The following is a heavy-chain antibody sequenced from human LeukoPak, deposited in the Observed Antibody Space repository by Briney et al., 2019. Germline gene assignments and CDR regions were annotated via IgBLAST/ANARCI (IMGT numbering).Heavy chain of an antibody. J-gene: IGHJ4*02. CDR3: ASQNYDFWSGYSLTFDY. CDR2: IYYSGST. CDR1: GGSISSYY. D-gene: IGHD3-3*01. V-gene: IGHV4-39*01. Sequence: PSETLSLTCTVSGGSISSYYWSWIRQPPGKGLEWIGSIYYSGSTYYNPSLKSRVTISVDTSKNQFSLKLSSVTAADTAVYYCASQNYDFWSGYSLTFDYWGQGTLVTVSS.